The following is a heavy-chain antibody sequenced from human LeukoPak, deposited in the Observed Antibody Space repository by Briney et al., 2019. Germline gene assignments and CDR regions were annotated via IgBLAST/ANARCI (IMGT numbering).Heavy chain of an antibody. V-gene: IGHV3-33*01. CDR1: GFTFRSHA. D-gene: IGHD3-22*01. J-gene: IGHJ4*02. CDR2: IWFDGSNK. CDR3: ARGVGYYDSSGTIDY. Sequence: PGRSLRLSCAASGFTFRSHAMHWVRQAPGKGLEWVAHIWFDGSNKYFADSVKGRFTISRDNSKNTLYLQMNSLRAEDTAVYYCARGVGYYDSSGTIDYWGQGTLVTVSS.